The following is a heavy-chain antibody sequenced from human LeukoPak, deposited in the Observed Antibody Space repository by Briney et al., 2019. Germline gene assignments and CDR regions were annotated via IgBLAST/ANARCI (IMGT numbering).Heavy chain of an antibody. CDR3: AREGPYGGNGENDY. CDR2: ISAYNGNT. V-gene: IGHV1-18*01. J-gene: IGHJ4*02. CDR1: GYTFTSYG. Sequence: VASVKVSCKASGYTFTSYGISWVRQAPGQGLEWMGWISAYNGNTNYAQKFQGRVTITTDESTSTAYMELSSLRSEDTAVYYCAREGPYGGNGENDYWGQGTLVTVSS. D-gene: IGHD4-23*01.